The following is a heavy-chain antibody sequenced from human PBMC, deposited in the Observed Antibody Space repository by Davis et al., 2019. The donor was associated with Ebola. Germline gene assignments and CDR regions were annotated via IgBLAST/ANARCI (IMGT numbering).Heavy chain of an antibody. D-gene: IGHD4-17*01. CDR3: GTTPPRLRSTDY. J-gene: IGHJ4*02. V-gene: IGHV3-30*02. CDR2: IWYDGSNK. Sequence: GESLKISCAASGFTLSSYGMHWVRQAPGKGLEWVAVIWYDGSNKYYADSVKGRFTIPRDNSKNTLYLQMNSLRAEDTAVYYCGTTPPRLRSTDYWGQGTLVTVSS. CDR1: GFTLSSYG.